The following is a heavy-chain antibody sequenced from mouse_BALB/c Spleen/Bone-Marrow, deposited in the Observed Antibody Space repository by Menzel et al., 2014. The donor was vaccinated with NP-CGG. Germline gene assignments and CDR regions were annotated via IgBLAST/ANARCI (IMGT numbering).Heavy chain of an antibody. CDR1: GYTFTSYW. CDR2: INPRSGRT. D-gene: IGHD1-1*02. V-gene: IGHV1S81*02. Sequence: VKLQESGAELVKPGASVKLSCKASGYTFTSYWMYWVIQRPGQGLEWIGEINPRSGRTNYNEKFKSRATLTVDKSSSTAYMQLSSLTSEDSAVYYCARGRYGAMDYWGQGTSVTVSS. CDR3: ARGRYGAMDY. J-gene: IGHJ4*01.